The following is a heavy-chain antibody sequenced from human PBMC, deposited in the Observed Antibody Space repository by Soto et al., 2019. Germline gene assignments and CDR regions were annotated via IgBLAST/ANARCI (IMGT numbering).Heavy chain of an antibody. Sequence: PSETLSLTCAVYGGSFSGYYWSWIRQPPGKGLEWIGEINHSGSTNYNPSLKSRVTISVDTSKNQFSLKLRSVTAADTAVYYRARGEVGYDILTGYPPYNWFDPLVKGNLVTVSS. CDR3: ARGEVGYDILTGYPPYNWFDP. CDR1: GGSFSGYY. V-gene: IGHV4-34*01. J-gene: IGHJ5*02. D-gene: IGHD3-9*01. CDR2: INHSGST.